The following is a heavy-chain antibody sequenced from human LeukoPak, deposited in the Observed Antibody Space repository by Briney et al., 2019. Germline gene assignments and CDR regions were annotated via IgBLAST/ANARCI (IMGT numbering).Heavy chain of an antibody. CDR3: ARDCTPRITMIVVTAGY. J-gene: IGHJ1*01. D-gene: IGHD3-22*01. CDR1: GYTFTSYG. CDR2: ISAYNGNT. V-gene: IGHV1-18*01. Sequence: ASVKVSCKASGYTFTSYGISWVRQAPGQGLEWMGWISAYNGNTNYAQKLQGRVTMTTDTSTSTAYMELRSLRSGDTAVYNCARDCTPRITMIVVTAGYWGQGTLVTVSS.